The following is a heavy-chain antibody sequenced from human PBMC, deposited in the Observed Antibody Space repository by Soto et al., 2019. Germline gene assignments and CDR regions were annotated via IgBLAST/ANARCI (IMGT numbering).Heavy chain of an antibody. D-gene: IGHD2-2*01. Sequence: PARCMRLSCVSFDFTFSSYGMHGVRQATGKGLEWVADIWYDGSNKYYADSVKGRFTISRDNSKNTLYLQMNSLRAEDTAVYYCARDHPLSCSSTSCPIYYYYYGMDVWGQGTTVTVSS. CDR3: ARDHPLSCSSTSCPIYYYYYGMDV. V-gene: IGHV3-33*01. J-gene: IGHJ6*02. CDR1: DFTFSSYG. CDR2: IWYDGSNK.